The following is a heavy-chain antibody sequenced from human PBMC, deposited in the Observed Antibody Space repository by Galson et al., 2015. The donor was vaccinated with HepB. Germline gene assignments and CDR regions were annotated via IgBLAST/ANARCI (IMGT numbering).Heavy chain of an antibody. J-gene: IGHJ4*02. CDR2: ISGSGGRI. CDR1: GFTFSTYA. CDR3: ARVSCDSTGYYYYDY. Sequence: SLRLSCAASGFTFSTYAMSWVRQAPGKGLEWVSVISGSGGRIHYADSVKGRFTISRDNSKNTVYLQMNSLRAEDTAVYYCARVSCDSTGYYYYDYWGQGILVTVSS. D-gene: IGHD3-22*01. V-gene: IGHV3-23*01.